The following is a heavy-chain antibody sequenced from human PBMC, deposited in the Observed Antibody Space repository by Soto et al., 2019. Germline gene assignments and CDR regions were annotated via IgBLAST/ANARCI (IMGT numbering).Heavy chain of an antibody. CDR1: GGTFSSYA. Sequence: QVQLVQSGAEVKKPGSSVKVSCKASGGTFSSYAISWVRQAPGQGLEWMGGIIPIFGTANYAQKFQGRVTITADESTSTAYMELSSLRSEDTAVYYCAMVLPTTVVATGRRGYFDLWGRGTLVTVSS. J-gene: IGHJ2*01. CDR3: AMVLPTTVVATGRRGYFDL. V-gene: IGHV1-69*12. D-gene: IGHD2-15*01. CDR2: IIPIFGTA.